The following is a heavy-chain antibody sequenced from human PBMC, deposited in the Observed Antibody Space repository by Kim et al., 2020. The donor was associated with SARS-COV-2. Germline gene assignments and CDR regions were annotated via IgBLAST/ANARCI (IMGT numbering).Heavy chain of an antibody. J-gene: IGHJ6*04. CDR1: GFDFNLYD. D-gene: IGHD3-10*01. Sequence: GGSLRLSCAASGFDFNLYDMHWVRQVRGKGLEWVSGIDTAGDTYYPESVKARFTISRENAKNSVYLQINDLRAGDTAVYFCARRYGSGNAMDVWGEGTTVTVSS. V-gene: IGHV3-13*01. CDR2: IDTAGDT. CDR3: ARRYGSGNAMDV.